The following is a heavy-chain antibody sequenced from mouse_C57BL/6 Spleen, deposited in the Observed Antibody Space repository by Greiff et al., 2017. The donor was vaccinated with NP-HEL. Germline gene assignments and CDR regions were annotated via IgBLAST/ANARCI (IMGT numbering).Heavy chain of an antibody. D-gene: IGHD1-1*01. CDR3: ARITTVVATDYYAMDY. J-gene: IGHJ4*01. CDR2: INPSNGGT. V-gene: IGHV1-53*01. CDR1: GYTFTSYW. Sequence: QVQLQQPGTELVKPGASVKLSCKASGYTFTSYWMHWVKQRPGQGLEWIGNINPSNGGTNYNEKFKSKATLTVDKSSSTAYMQLSSLTSEDSAVYYFARITTVVATDYYAMDYWGQGTSVTVSS.